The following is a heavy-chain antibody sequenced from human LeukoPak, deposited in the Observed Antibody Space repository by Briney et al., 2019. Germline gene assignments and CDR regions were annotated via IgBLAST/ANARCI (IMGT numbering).Heavy chain of an antibody. CDR2: ISSSGSTI. D-gene: IGHD1-14*01. V-gene: IGHV3-48*03. CDR1: GFTFSSYE. Sequence: PGGSLRLSCAASGFTFSSYEMNWVRQASGKGLEWVSYISSSGSTIYYADSVKGRFTISRDNAKNSLYLQMNSLRAEDTAVYYCARENRYYFDYWGQGTLVTVSS. J-gene: IGHJ4*02. CDR3: ARENRYYFDY.